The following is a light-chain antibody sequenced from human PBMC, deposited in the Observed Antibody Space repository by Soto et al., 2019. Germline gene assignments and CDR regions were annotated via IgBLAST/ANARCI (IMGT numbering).Light chain of an antibody. CDR1: QSVSSN. CDR2: GAS. V-gene: IGKV3-15*01. CDR3: QQYNNWPRT. J-gene: IGKJ2*01. Sequence: EIVMTQSPATLSVSPGERATLSCRASQSVSSNLGWYQQKPGQAPRLLIYGASTRATGIPARFSGSGSGTEVTLTISSLQSEDFAVYYCQQYNNWPRTFGQGTKLEIK.